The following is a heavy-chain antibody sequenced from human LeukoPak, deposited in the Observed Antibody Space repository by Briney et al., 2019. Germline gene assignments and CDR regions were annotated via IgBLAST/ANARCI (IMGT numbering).Heavy chain of an antibody. V-gene: IGHV3-48*03. J-gene: IGHJ3*02. CDR1: GFTFSSYE. Sequence: PGGSLRLSCAASGFTFSSYEMNRVRQAPGKGLEWVSYISSSGSTIYYTDSVKGRFTISRDNAKNSLYLQMNSLRAEDTAIYYCARDSSGWSHDAFDIWGQGTMVTVSS. D-gene: IGHD6-19*01. CDR3: ARDSSGWSHDAFDI. CDR2: ISSSGSTI.